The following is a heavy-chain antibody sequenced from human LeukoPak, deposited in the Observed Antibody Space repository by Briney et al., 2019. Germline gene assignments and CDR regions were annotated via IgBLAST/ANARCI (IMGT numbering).Heavy chain of an antibody. D-gene: IGHD3-3*01. CDR3: ARDRVFGWYFDL. Sequence: GGSLRLSCAASGFTVSSNYMSWVRQAPGMGLEWVSVIYSEGRTKYADSVKGRLTISRDNSKNTVNLQMNSLRVEDTAVYYCARDRVFGWYFDLWGRGTLVTVSS. J-gene: IGHJ2*01. CDR2: IYSEGRT. V-gene: IGHV3-66*01. CDR1: GFTVSSNY.